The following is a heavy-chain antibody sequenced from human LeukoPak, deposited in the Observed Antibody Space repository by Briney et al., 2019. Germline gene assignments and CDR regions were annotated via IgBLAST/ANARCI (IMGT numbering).Heavy chain of an antibody. V-gene: IGHV4-34*01. D-gene: IGHD6-6*01. J-gene: IGHJ4*02. CDR1: GGSFSGYY. CDR3: ARGWGAARN. Sequence: SETLSLTCAVYGGSFSGYYWSWIRQPPGKGLEWIGEINHSGSTNYNPSLKCLFAISVDTSKNQFSLNLSSVTAADTAVYYCARGWGAARNWGQGTLVTVSS. CDR2: INHSGST.